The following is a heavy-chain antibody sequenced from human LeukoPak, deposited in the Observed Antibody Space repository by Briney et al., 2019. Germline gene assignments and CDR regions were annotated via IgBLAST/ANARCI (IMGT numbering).Heavy chain of an antibody. J-gene: IGHJ4*02. CDR1: GFNFSTYS. Sequence: GGSLRLSCAASGFNFSTYSMNWVRQAPGKGLEWVSSISSSSTYIYYADSLKGRFTISRDNSKNTLYLQMNSLRAEDTAVYYCANFLLWFGGTYWGQGTLVTVSS. D-gene: IGHD3-10*01. V-gene: IGHV3-21*04. CDR2: ISSSSTYI. CDR3: ANFLLWFGGTY.